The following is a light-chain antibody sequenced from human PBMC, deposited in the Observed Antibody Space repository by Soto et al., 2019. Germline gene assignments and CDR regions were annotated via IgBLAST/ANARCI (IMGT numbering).Light chain of an antibody. J-gene: IGKJ1*01. CDR3: QQHNNWPQT. CDR1: QSVSSN. Sequence: EIVMTQSPATLSVSPGXRATLSCRASQSVSSNLAWYQQKPGQAPRLLIYGASTRATGIPARFSGSGSGTEFTLTISSLQSEDFAVYYCQQHNNWPQTFGQGTKVDIK. V-gene: IGKV3-15*01. CDR2: GAS.